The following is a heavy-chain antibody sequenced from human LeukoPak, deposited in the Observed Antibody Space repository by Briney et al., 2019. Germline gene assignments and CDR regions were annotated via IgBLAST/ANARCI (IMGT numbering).Heavy chain of an antibody. CDR2: IYYSGST. D-gene: IGHD6-13*01. CDR3: ARAPGYSSSWYRLRIFDY. J-gene: IGHJ4*02. Sequence: SETLPLTCTVSGGSISSSSYYWGWIRQPPGKGLEWIGSIYYSGSTYYNPSLKSRVTISVDTSKNQFSLKLSSVTAADTAVYYCARAPGYSSSWYRLRIFDYWGQGTLVTVSS. V-gene: IGHV4-39*07. CDR1: GGSISSSSYY.